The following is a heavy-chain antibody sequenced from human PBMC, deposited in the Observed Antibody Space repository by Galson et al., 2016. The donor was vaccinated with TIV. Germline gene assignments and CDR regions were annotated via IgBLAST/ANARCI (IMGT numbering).Heavy chain of an antibody. V-gene: IGHV1-3*01. Sequence: SVKVSCKASGYTITSYAMHWVRQAPVQRFEWMGWINAGTGDTKFSQKFQGRVTLTRDTSASTVYMGLSSLTSEDTAVYYCARDFGGSFSPFYEMDVWGQGTTVTVSS. CDR3: ARDFGGSFSPFYEMDV. J-gene: IGHJ6*02. CDR2: INAGTGDT. D-gene: IGHD3-16*01. CDR1: GYTITSYA.